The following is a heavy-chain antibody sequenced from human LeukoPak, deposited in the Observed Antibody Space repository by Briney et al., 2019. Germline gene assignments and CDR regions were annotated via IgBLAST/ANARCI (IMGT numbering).Heavy chain of an antibody. CDR1: GFTFSSYG. CDR2: ISYDGSNK. CDR3: AKGGLLWFGELLGYFDY. J-gene: IGHJ4*02. Sequence: PGGSLRLSCAASGFTFSSYGMHWVRQAPGKGLEWVAVISYDGSNKYYADSVKGRFTISRDNSKNTLYLQMNSLRAEDTAVYYCAKGGLLWFGELLGYFDYWGQGTLVTVSS. V-gene: IGHV3-30*18. D-gene: IGHD3-10*01.